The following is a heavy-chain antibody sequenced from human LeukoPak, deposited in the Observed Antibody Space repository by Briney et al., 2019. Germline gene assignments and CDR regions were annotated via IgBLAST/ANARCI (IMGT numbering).Heavy chain of an antibody. J-gene: IGHJ4*02. CDR1: GGSISSHY. V-gene: IGHV4-59*11. CDR2: IYYSGST. D-gene: IGHD3-22*01. Sequence: SETLSLTCTVSGGSISSHYWSWIRQPPGKGLEWIGYIYYSGSTNYNPSLKSRVTISVDTSKNQFSLKLSSVTAADTAVYYCARYYYYDSSDYFDYWGQGTLVTVSS. CDR3: ARYYYYDSSDYFDY.